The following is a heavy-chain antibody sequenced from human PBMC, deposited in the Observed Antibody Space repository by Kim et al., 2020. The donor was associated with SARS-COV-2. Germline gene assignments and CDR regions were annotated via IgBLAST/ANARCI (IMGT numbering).Heavy chain of an antibody. CDR1: GGSISSGGYY. J-gene: IGHJ6*02. Sequence: TLSLTCTVSGGSISSGGYYWSWIRQHPGKGLEWIGYIYYSGSTYYNPSLKSRVTISVDTSKNQFSLKLSSVTAADTAVYYCARDQLGGSYSPDYYYYYGMDVWGQGTTVTVSS. D-gene: IGHD1-26*01. V-gene: IGHV4-31*03. CDR3: ARDQLGGSYSPDYYYYYGMDV. CDR2: IYYSGST.